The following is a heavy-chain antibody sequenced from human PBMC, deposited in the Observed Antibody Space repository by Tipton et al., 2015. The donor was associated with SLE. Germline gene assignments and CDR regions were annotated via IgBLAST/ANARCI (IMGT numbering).Heavy chain of an antibody. Sequence: TLSLTCTVSGGSISSSSYYWGWISQPPGKGLEWIGSIYYSGSTYYNPSLKSRVTISVDTSKNQFSLKLSSVTAADTAVYYYARLIAARLPFDYWGQGTLVTVSS. CDR1: GGSISSSSYY. CDR2: IYYSGST. CDR3: ARLIAARLPFDY. D-gene: IGHD6-6*01. J-gene: IGHJ4*02. V-gene: IGHV4-39*07.